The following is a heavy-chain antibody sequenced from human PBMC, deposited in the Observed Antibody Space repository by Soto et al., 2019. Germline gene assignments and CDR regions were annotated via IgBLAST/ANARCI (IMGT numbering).Heavy chain of an antibody. J-gene: IGHJ2*01. CDR1: GYTFTGYY. CDR3: ARAEFERDWYFDL. V-gene: IGHV1-2*04. Sequence: QVQLVQSGAEVKKPGASVKVSCKASGYTFTGYYMHWVRQAPGQGLEWMGWINPNSGGTNYAQKFKGWVTMTRDTSISTAYMELSRLRSDDTAVYYCARAEFERDWYFDLWGRGTLVTVSS. CDR2: INPNSGGT. D-gene: IGHD3-9*01.